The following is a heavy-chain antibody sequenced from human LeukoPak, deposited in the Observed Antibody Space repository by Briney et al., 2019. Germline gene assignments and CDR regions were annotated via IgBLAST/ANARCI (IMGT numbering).Heavy chain of an antibody. J-gene: IGHJ4*02. CDR2: ISGSGGST. V-gene: IGHV3-23*01. CDR1: GFTFSSYA. D-gene: IGHD6-19*01. Sequence: GGSLRLSCAASGFTFSSYAMSWVRQAPGKGLEWVSAISGSGGSTYYADSVKGRFTISRDNSKNTLYLQRNSLRAEDTAVYYCARGGEWLDPERTPVDYWGQGTLVTVSS. CDR3: ARGGEWLDPERTPVDY.